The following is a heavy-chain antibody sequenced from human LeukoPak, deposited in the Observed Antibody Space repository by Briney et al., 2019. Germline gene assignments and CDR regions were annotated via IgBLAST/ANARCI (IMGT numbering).Heavy chain of an antibody. J-gene: IGHJ3*02. V-gene: IGHV1-2*02. CDR2: INPNSGDT. CDR3: AREDIVVVPAANGAFDI. D-gene: IGHD2-2*01. CDR1: GYTFTGYY. Sequence: ASVKVSCKASGYTFTGYYMHWVRQAPGQGLEWMGWINPNSGDTNYSQKFQGRVSMTRDTSINTAYMELSGLRSDDTAVYYCAREDIVVVPAANGAFDIWGQGTMVTASS.